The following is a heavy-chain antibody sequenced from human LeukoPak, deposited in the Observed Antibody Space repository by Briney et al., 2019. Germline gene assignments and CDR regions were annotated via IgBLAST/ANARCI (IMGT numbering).Heavy chain of an antibody. D-gene: IGHD3-3*01. V-gene: IGHV3-64*04. CDR3: AKDLNYDFWSGLGN. CDR1: GFTFSSYA. CDR2: ISSNGGST. J-gene: IGHJ4*02. Sequence: PGGSLRLSCSASGFTFSSYAMHWVRQAPGKGLEYVSAISSNGGSTYYADSVKGRFAISRDNSKNTLYLQMNSLRAEDTAVYYCAKDLNYDFWSGLGNWGQGTLVTVSS.